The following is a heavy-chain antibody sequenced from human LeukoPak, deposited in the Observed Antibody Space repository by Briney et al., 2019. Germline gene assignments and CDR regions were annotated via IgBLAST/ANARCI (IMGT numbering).Heavy chain of an antibody. D-gene: IGHD6-13*01. V-gene: IGHV3-23*01. CDR2: ISGSGGST. Sequence: GGSLRLSCAASGFTFSSYAMSWVRQAPGKGVEWVSAISGSGGSTYYADSVKGRFTISRDNSKNTLYLQMNSLRAEDTAVYYCAKTGTPWYYFDYWGQGTLVTVSS. CDR3: AKTGTPWYYFDY. J-gene: IGHJ4*02. CDR1: GFTFSSYA.